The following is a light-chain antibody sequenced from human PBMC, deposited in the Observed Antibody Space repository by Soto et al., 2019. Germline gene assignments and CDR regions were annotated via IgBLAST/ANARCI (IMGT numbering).Light chain of an antibody. J-gene: IGLJ2*01. CDR3: CSYAGSRAL. Sequence: QSVLTQPRSVSGSPGQSVTISCTGTSSDVGGYNYVSWYQQYPGKAPKLMIYDVNKRPSGVPDRFSGSKSGNTASLTISGLQAEDEADYYCCSYAGSRALFGGGTKLTVL. V-gene: IGLV2-11*01. CDR1: SSDVGGYNY. CDR2: DVN.